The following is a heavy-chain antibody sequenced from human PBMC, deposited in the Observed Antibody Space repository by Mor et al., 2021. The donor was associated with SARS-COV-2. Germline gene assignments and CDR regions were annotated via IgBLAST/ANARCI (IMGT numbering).Heavy chain of an antibody. D-gene: IGHD2-21*01. CDR3: ARGDEGVFDY. V-gene: IGHV1-2*02. Sequence: LEWMAWINTNSGVTKDAQKFQGRVTMTSDTSSSTVYLELNSLRTDDTAVYYCARGDEGVFDYWGQGTLVTVSS. CDR2: INTNSGVT. J-gene: IGHJ4*02.